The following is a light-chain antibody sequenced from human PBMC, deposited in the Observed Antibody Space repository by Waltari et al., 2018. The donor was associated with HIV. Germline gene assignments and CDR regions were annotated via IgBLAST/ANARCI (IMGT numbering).Light chain of an antibody. Sequence: EIVLTQSPGNLSLFPGERATLSCRASQSVSSSYLAWYQQKPGQAPRLLIYAASSRATGIPDRFSGSGSGTDFTLTISRLEPGDIAVYYCQQYGSSPRTFGQGTKVEVK. CDR3: QQYGSSPRT. CDR2: AAS. CDR1: QSVSSSY. V-gene: IGKV3-20*01. J-gene: IGKJ1*01.